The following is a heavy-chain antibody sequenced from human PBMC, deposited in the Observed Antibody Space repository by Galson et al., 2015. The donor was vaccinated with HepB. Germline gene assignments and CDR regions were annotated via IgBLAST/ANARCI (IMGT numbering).Heavy chain of an antibody. CDR2: IYYSGST. Sequence: TLSLTCTVSGGSISSSSYYWGWIRQPPGKGLEWIGSIYYSGSTYYNPSLKSRVTISVDTSKNQFSLKLSSVTAADTAVYYCAREKYGSGSYLSTLDPWGQGTLVTVSS. D-gene: IGHD3-10*01. CDR3: AREKYGSGSYLSTLDP. V-gene: IGHV4-39*07. CDR1: GGSISSSSYY. J-gene: IGHJ5*02.